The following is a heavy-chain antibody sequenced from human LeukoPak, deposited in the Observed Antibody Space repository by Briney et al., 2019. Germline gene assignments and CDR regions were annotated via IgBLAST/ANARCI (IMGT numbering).Heavy chain of an antibody. V-gene: IGHV3-30-3*01. Sequence: GSLRLSCAASGFTFSSYAMHWVRQAPGKGLEWVAVISYDGSNKYYADSVKGRFTISRDNSKNTLYLQMNSLRAEDTAVYYYARDRQQWLAIDLWGQGALVTVSS. J-gene: IGHJ5*02. D-gene: IGHD6-19*01. CDR3: ARDRQQWLAIDL. CDR2: ISYDGSNK. CDR1: GFTFSSYA.